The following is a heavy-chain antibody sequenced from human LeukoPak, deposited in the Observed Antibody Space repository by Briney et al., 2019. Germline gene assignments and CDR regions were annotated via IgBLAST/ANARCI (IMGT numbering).Heavy chain of an antibody. CDR2: ISAYNGNT. J-gene: IGHJ4*02. CDR3: ARGGGAWCYDSSGLDY. D-gene: IGHD3-22*01. CDR1: GYTFTSYG. V-gene: IGHV1-18*01. Sequence: ASVKVSCKASGYTFTSYGISWVRQAPGQGLEWMGWISAYNGNTNYAQKLQGRVTMTTDTSTSTAYIELRSLRSDDTAVYYCARGGGAWCYDSSGLDYWGQGTLVTVSS.